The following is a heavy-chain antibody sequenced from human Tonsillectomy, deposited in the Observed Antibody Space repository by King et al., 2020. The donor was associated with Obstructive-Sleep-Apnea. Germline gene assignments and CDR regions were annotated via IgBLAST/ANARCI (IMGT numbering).Heavy chain of an antibody. D-gene: IGHD5-24*01. CDR3: ARDRVGRDGYNRFDY. J-gene: IGHJ4*02. CDR1: GGSINSYY. CDR2: ISYSGST. Sequence: VQLQESGPGLVKPSETLSLTCTVSGGSINSYYWSWIRQTPGKGLEWIGYISYSGSTNYNPSLKSRVTISVDTSKKQFSLKLSSVTAADTAVYYCARDRVGRDGYNRFDYWGQGTLVTVSS. V-gene: IGHV4-59*01.